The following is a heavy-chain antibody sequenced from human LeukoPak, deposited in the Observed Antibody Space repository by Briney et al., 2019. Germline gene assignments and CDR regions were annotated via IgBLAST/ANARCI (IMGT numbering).Heavy chain of an antibody. CDR1: GGSISSYY. CDR2: IYYSGST. V-gene: IGHV4-59*01. D-gene: IGHD6-13*01. Sequence: SETLSLTCTVSGGSISSYYWSWIRQPPGKGLEWIGYIYYSGSTNYNPSLKSRVTISVDTSKNQFPLKLSSVTAADTAVYYCARDRAAAATMGFDYWGQGTLVTVSS. CDR3: ARDRAAAATMGFDY. J-gene: IGHJ4*02.